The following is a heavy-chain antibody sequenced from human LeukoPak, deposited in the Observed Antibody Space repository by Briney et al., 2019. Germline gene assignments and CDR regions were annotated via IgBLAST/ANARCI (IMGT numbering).Heavy chain of an antibody. D-gene: IGHD2-15*01. CDR1: GDSVSSNSAA. J-gene: IGHJ4*02. CDR2: TYYRSKWHN. CDR3: VRENCSGGTCSGGFDN. Sequence: SQTLSLTCAISGDSVSSNSAAWNWIRQSPSRGLEWLGRTYYRSKWHNDYAVSVKSRITIKPDTSKNQFSLQLNSVTPEDTAVFYCVRENCSGGTCSGGFDNWGQGTLVTVSS. V-gene: IGHV6-1*01.